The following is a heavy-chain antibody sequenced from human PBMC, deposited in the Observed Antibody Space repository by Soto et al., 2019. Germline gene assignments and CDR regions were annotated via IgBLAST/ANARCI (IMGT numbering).Heavy chain of an antibody. CDR3: ARSAGWYAVHS. J-gene: IGHJ4*02. CDR1: GDSVSSPYY. CDR2: VFHTGTT. Sequence: QVQLQESGPGLVKPSGTLSLTCAVSGDSVSSPYYWCWVRQPPGKGLEWIGEVFHTGTTSYNPSLKSQVTISMDKSINQFSLDLSSVTAADTSFYYCARSAGWYAVHSWGPGTLVIVSS. D-gene: IGHD6-19*01. V-gene: IGHV4-4*02.